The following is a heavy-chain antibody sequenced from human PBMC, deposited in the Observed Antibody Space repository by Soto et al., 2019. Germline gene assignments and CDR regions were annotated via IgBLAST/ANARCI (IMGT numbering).Heavy chain of an antibody. D-gene: IGHD6-19*01. J-gene: IGHJ6*02. CDR1: GDNVSSDSSA. CDR3: VRSRVFIAVAGMATYYYYDGMDV. CDR2: TYYRSKWYN. Sequence: PTHTLSLTYAIPGDNVSSDSSAWNWIRQSPSRGLEWLGRTYYRSKWYNDYAVSVNGRITINPDTSKNHFSLQLNSVTPEDTAVYYCVRSRVFIAVAGMATYYYYDGMDVWGRGTTVTVSS. V-gene: IGHV6-1*01.